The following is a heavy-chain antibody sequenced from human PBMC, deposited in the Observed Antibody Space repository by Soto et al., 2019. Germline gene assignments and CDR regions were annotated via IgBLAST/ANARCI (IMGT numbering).Heavy chain of an antibody. CDR2: INHSGST. V-gene: IGHV4-34*01. D-gene: IGHD1-26*01. Sequence: QVQLQQWGAGLLKPSETLSLTCAVYGGSFSGYYWSWIRQPPGKGLEWIGEINHSGSTNYNPSLKSRVTISVDTSKNQFSLKLSSVTAADTAVYYCARGRGFYSGSYYSSYYYGMDVWGQGTTVTVSS. CDR1: GGSFSGYY. CDR3: ARGRGFYSGSYYSSYYYGMDV. J-gene: IGHJ6*02.